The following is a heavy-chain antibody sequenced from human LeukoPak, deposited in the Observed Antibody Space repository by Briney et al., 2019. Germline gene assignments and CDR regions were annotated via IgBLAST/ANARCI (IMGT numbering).Heavy chain of an antibody. CDR3: AHRIIAAAYNY. D-gene: IGHD6-13*01. V-gene: IGHV2-5*05. CDR2: IYWDDDK. J-gene: IGHJ4*02. Sequence: GSGPTLVNPTQTLTLTCTFSGFSLSTSGVGVGWIRQPPGKALEWLAPIYWDDDKRYGPSLKSRLTITKDTSKNQVVLTMTNMDPVDTATYYCAHRIIAAAYNYWGQRTLVTVSS. CDR1: GFSLSTSGVG.